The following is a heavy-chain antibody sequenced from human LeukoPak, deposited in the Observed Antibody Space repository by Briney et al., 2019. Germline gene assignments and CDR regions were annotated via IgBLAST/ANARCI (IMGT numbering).Heavy chain of an antibody. CDR1: GYTFTSYD. V-gene: IGHV1-8*01. Sequence: GASVKVSCKASGYTFTSYDINWVRQATGQGLEWMGWMNPNSGNTGYAQKFQGRATMTRNTSISTAYMEVSILRSEDTAVYHCARGKILWYDSSGYYDYYYYMDVWGKGTTVTVSS. CDR3: ARGKILWYDSSGYYDYYYYMDV. J-gene: IGHJ6*03. CDR2: MNPNSGNT. D-gene: IGHD3-22*01.